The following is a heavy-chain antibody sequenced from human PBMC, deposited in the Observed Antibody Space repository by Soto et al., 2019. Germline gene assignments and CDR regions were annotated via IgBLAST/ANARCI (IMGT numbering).Heavy chain of an antibody. Sequence: QVQLVQSGAEVKKPGASVKVSCKASGYTFTSYGISWVRQAPGQGLEWMGWISAYNGNTNYAQKLQGRVTMTTDTSTSTAYLERRSLRSDDTAVYYCARDRLLTGSAVTAISLGYWRQGTLLTVSS. CDR2: ISAYNGNT. J-gene: IGHJ4*02. V-gene: IGHV1-18*01. CDR1: GYTFTSYG. CDR3: ARDRLLTGSAVTAISLGY. D-gene: IGHD2-21*02.